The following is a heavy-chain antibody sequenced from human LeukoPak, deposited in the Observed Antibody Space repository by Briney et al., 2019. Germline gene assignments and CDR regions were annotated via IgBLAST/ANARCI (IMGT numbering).Heavy chain of an antibody. CDR3: ARDKDSSSWYGY. Sequence: SETLSLTCAVSGYSISSGYYWAWIRQPPGKGLEWIGSIYHSGSTYYNPSLKSRVTISLDTSKNQFSLKLSSVTAADTAVYYCARDKDSSSWYGYWGQGILVTVSS. J-gene: IGHJ4*02. V-gene: IGHV4-38-2*02. D-gene: IGHD6-13*01. CDR2: IYHSGST. CDR1: GYSISSGYY.